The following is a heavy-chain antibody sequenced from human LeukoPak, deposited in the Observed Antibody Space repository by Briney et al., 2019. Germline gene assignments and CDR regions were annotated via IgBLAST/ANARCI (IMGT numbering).Heavy chain of an antibody. CDR3: VKDPAAVAGTSNYFDY. CDR2: ISYDGSKK. V-gene: IGHV3-30*18. J-gene: IGHJ4*02. CDR1: GLSFISYG. D-gene: IGHD6-19*01. Sequence: PGGSLRLSCVASGLSFISYGMHSVRQAPGKGLEWVAVISYDGSKKFFADSVKGRFTISRDNSKNTLYLQTNSLRVDDTAVYYCVKDPAAVAGTSNYFDYWGQGTLVTVSS.